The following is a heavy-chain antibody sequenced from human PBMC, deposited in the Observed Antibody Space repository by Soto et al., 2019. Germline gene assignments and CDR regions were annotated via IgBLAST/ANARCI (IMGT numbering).Heavy chain of an antibody. CDR2: TYYRSKWYN. CDR3: ARGRFNAFGI. CDR1: GDSVSSNSVA. Sequence: SQTLSLTCAISGDSVSSNSVAWNWFRQSPSRGLEWLGRTYYRSKWYNDYGVTVKGRITINPGTSKNQFSLQLNSVTPGDTAVYYCARGRFNAFGIWGQGTMVTVSS. D-gene: IGHD3-3*01. V-gene: IGHV6-1*01. J-gene: IGHJ3*02.